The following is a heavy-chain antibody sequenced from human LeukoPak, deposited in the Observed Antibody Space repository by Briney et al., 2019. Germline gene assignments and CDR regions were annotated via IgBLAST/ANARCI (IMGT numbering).Heavy chain of an antibody. CDR1: GYTFSRYW. J-gene: IGHJ4*02. CDR2: INEDGSST. D-gene: IGHD3-10*01. CDR3: TTDTFGARDS. Sequence: GGALRLSCAASGYTFSRYWMHWVRQGPGKGLVWVSRINEDGSSTSYAESVRGRFTISRDNAKNTLYLQMNSLRAEDAAVYYCTTDTFGARDSWGQGTLVTVSS. V-gene: IGHV3-74*01.